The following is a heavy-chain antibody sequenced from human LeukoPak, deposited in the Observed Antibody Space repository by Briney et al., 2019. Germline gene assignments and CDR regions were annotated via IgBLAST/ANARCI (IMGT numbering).Heavy chain of an antibody. Sequence: SETLSLTCTVSGDSITTSSYYWGWIRQPPGKGLEWIGSIYYSGSTYYNPSLKSRVTISVDTPKNQFSLKLSSVTAADTAVYYCARGRDYMDVWGKGTTVTVSS. CDR3: ARGRDYMDV. CDR2: IYYSGST. V-gene: IGHV4-39*07. CDR1: GDSITTSSYY. J-gene: IGHJ6*03.